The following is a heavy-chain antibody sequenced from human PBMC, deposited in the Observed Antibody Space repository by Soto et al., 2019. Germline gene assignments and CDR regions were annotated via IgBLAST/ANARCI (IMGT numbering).Heavy chain of an antibody. CDR2: VYHSGKT. CDR1: GGSISSHY. V-gene: IGHV4-59*08. D-gene: IGHD1-26*01. J-gene: IGHJ2*01. Sequence: QVQLQESGPGLVKPSETLSLTCTVSGGSISSHYWSWIRQPPGKGPEWIGYVYHSGKTDSNPSLNSRVTISMYTSKNQISSCLTSVTAADTPVYDFARPRGTTPAVWYFDLGGRGTLVTVSS. CDR3: ARPRGTTPAVWYFDL.